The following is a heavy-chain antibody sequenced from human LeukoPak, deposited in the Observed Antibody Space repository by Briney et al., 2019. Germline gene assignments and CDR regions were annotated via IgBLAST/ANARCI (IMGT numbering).Heavy chain of an antibody. V-gene: IGHV4-34*01. CDR3: ARQRVRGVIIGYFDY. D-gene: IGHD3-10*01. Sequence: SETLSLTCAVYGGSFSGYYWSWIRQPPGKGLEWFGEINHSGSTNYKPSLKSRVTISVDTSKNQFSLKLSSVTAADTAVYYCARQRVRGVIIGYFDYWGQGTLVTVSS. CDR2: INHSGST. CDR1: GGSFSGYY. J-gene: IGHJ4*02.